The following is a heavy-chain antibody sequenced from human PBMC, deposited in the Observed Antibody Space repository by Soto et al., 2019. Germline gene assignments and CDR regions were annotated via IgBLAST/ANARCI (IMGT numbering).Heavy chain of an antibody. CDR1: GGTFSSDS. J-gene: IGHJ4*02. D-gene: IGHD2-15*01. CDR2: IIPMFDTP. Sequence: EASVKVSCKASGGTFSSDSFSWVQQAPGQGLEWMGGIIPMFDTPIYAQKFQDRVTITADESTSTAYMQLSSLRSGDTAVYYCARSGGLDRDFNYWGQGSLVTVSS. CDR3: ARSGGLDRDFNY. V-gene: IGHV1-69*13.